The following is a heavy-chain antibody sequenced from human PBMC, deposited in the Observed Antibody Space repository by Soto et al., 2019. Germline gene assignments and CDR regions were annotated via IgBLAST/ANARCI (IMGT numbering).Heavy chain of an antibody. Sequence: SETLSLTCAVYGGSFSGYYWSWIRQPPGKGLEWIGEINHSGSTNYNPSLKSRVTMSVDTSKNQFSLTLNSVTAADTATYYCARGGISHWAYFYYMDAGDRGTTVTVSS. CDR1: GGSFSGYY. CDR3: ARGGISHWAYFYYMDA. J-gene: IGHJ6*03. V-gene: IGHV4-34*01. CDR2: INHSGST. D-gene: IGHD2-21*01.